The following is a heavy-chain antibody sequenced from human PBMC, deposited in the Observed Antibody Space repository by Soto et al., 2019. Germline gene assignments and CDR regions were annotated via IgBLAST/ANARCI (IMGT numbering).Heavy chain of an antibody. CDR2: ISYDGRDT. Sequence: QVQLVESGGGVVQPGMSLRLSCAASGFTFSNYGMHWVRLAPGQGLEWLGGISYDGRDTYYADSVKGRFTISRDNSRNTLFLQMTSLRAEDTAIFYCARESYDNGDCIHFDYWGQGTLVTVSS. CDR3: ARESYDNGDCIHFDY. CDR1: GFTFSNYG. D-gene: IGHD2-21*01. V-gene: IGHV3-30*03. J-gene: IGHJ4*02.